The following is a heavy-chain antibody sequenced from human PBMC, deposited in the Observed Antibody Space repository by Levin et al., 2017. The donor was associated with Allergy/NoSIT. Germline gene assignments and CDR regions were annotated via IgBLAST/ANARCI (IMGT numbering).Heavy chain of an antibody. Sequence: SETLSLTCAVYGGSFSGYYWSWIRQPPGKGLEWIGEINHSGSTNYNPSLKSRVTISVDTSKNQFSLKLSSVTAADTAVYYCARQYYYGSGSYHRAFDIWGQGTMVTVSS. CDR3: ARQYYYGSGSYHRAFDI. V-gene: IGHV4-34*01. CDR1: GGSFSGYY. D-gene: IGHD3-10*01. J-gene: IGHJ3*02. CDR2: INHSGST.